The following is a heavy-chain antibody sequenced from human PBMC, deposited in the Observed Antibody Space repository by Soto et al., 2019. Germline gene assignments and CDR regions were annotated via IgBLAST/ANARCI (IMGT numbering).Heavy chain of an antibody. CDR1: GASISSGDYY. Sequence: NPSETLSLTSTVSGASISSGDYYWSWIRQSSGKGLEYIGYIYHSGTTYYNSSLKSRVIMSLDTSKNQFSLELNSVTAADTAVYYCARAWHYYYYGLDVWGQETTVTVSS. J-gene: IGHJ6*02. D-gene: IGHD5-12*01. V-gene: IGHV4-30-4*01. CDR2: IYHSGTT. CDR3: ARAWHYYYYGLDV.